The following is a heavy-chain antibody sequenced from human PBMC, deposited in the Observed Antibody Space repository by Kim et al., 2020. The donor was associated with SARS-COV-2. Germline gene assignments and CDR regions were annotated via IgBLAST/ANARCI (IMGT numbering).Heavy chain of an antibody. CDR2: ISYDGSNK. D-gene: IGHD6-19*01. J-gene: IGHJ4*02. V-gene: IGHV3-30*18. CDR1: GFTFSSYG. Sequence: GGSLRLSCAASGFTFSSYGMHWVRQAPGKGLEWVAVISYDGSNKYYADSVKGRFTISRDNSKNTLYLQMNSLRAEDTAVYYCAKDRKGSGWYGDFDYWGQGTLVTVSS. CDR3: AKDRKGSGWYGDFDY.